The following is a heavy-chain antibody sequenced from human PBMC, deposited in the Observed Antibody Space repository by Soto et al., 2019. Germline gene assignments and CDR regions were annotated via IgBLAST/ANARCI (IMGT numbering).Heavy chain of an antibody. V-gene: IGHV3-11*01. J-gene: IGHJ3*02. CDR2: ISSSGSTI. CDR1: GFTFSDYY. Sequence: PGGSLRLSCAASGFTFSDYYMSWIRQAPGKGLEWVSYISSSGSTIYYADSVKGRFTISRDNAKNSLYLQMNSLRAEDTAVYYCARDRAAVAGTWAFDIWGQGTMVTVSS. CDR3: ARDRAAVAGTWAFDI. D-gene: IGHD6-19*01.